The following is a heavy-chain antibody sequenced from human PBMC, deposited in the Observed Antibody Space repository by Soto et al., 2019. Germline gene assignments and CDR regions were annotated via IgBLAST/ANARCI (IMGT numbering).Heavy chain of an antibody. Sequence: QVTLKEAGPVLVKATETLTLTCTVSGFSLSNPGLSVGWIRQPPGKALEWLAHIVSSDEKSYNPSLRGRLSIYKDTSKSQVVLTITKMDPMYTATYYCASSQRSGTRNSCYVDSWGQGTLDNVSS. D-gene: IGHD2-2*01. CDR2: IVSSDEK. CDR3: ASSQRSGTRNSCYVDS. V-gene: IGHV2-26*01. CDR1: GFSLSNPGLS. J-gene: IGHJ4*02.